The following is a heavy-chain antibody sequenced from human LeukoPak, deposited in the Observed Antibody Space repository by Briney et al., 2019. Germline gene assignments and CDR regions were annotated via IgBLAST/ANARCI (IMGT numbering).Heavy chain of an antibody. CDR2: IFYSGST. CDR1: GGSISSSSFY. D-gene: IGHD6-19*01. V-gene: IGHV4-39*01. J-gene: IGHJ5*02. Sequence: SETLSLACTVSGGSISSSSFYWGWIRQPPGKGLEWIGTIFYSGSTYYNPSLRSRVTMSVDTSKNQFSLRLSSVTAADTAVYYCARQGYISGQGFRNNWFDPWGQGSLVTVSS. CDR3: ARQGYISGQGFRNNWFDP.